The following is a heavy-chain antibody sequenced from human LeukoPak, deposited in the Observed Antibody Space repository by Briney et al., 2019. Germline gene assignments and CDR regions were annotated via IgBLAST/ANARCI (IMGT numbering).Heavy chain of an antibody. D-gene: IGHD6-13*01. CDR1: GGTFSSYA. J-gene: IGHJ4*02. V-gene: IGHV1-2*02. CDR2: INPNSGGT. Sequence: GASVKVSCKASGGTFSSYAISWVRQAPGQGLEWMGWINPNSGGTNYAQKFQGRVTMTRDTSISTAYMELSRLRSDDTAVYYCASPGIAAAGTGVDYWGQGTLVTVSS. CDR3: ASPGIAAAGTGVDY.